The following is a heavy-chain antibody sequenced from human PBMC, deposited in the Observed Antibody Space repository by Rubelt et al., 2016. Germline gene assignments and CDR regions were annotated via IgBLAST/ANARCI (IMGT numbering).Heavy chain of an antibody. Sequence: QVQLVQSGAEVKKPGASVKVSCKASGYTFTGYYMHWVRQAPGQGLAWMGWIHPNSGGTNYAKKVQGRVTMARESCISTAYMELSRLGSDETAVYYCARFAIGGHSSGYLFDYWGQGTLVTVSS. CDR2: IHPNSGGT. D-gene: IGHD3-22*01. V-gene: IGHV1-2*02. CDR3: ARFAIGGHSSGYLFDY. CDR1: GYTFTGYY. J-gene: IGHJ4*02.